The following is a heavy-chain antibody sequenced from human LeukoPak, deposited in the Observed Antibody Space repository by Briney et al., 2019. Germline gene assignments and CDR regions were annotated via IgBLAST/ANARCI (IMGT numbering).Heavy chain of an antibody. J-gene: IGHJ4*02. V-gene: IGHV4-34*01. D-gene: IGHD3-16*02. Sequence: PSETPSLTCAVYGGSFSGYYWSWIRQPPGKGLEGIGEINHSGSTNYNPSLKSRVTISVDTSKNQFSLKLSSVTAADTAVYYCARSDYVWGSYRNWGQGTLVTVSS. CDR1: GGSFSGYY. CDR3: ARSDYVWGSYRN. CDR2: INHSGST.